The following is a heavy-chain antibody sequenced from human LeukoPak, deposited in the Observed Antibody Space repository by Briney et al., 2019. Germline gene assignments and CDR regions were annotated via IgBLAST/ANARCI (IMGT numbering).Heavy chain of an antibody. Sequence: PSETLSLTCTVSDGAISSTSYSWGCIRQPPAKGLWWIGSIYYSGSTYYNPSLKSRVTISVDTSKNQFSLKLSSVTAADTAVYYCARRPQAVAGAFDIWGQGTMVTVSS. CDR3: ARRPQAVAGAFDI. V-gene: IGHV4-39*01. J-gene: IGHJ3*02. CDR2: IYYSGST. D-gene: IGHD6-19*01. CDR1: DGAISSTSYS.